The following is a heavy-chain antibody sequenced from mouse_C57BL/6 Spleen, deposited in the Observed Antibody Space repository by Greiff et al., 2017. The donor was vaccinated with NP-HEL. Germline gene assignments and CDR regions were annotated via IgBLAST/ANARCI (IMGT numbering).Heavy chain of an antibody. CDR2: INPGSGGT. D-gene: IGHD4-1*01. V-gene: IGHV1-54*01. Sequence: QVQLQQSGAELVRPGTSVKVSCKASGYAFTNYLIEWVKQRPGQGLEWIGVINPGSGGTNYNEKFKGKATLTADKSSSTAYMQLSSLTSEDSAVYFCAREINGDGYFDVWGTGTTVTVSS. CDR1: GYAFTNYL. CDR3: AREINGDGYFDV. J-gene: IGHJ1*03.